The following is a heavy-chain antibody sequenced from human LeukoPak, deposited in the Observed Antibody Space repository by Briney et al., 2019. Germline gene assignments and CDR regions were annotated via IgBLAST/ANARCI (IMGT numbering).Heavy chain of an antibody. Sequence: GGSLRLSCAASGFTFSSYSMNWVRQAPGKGLEWVSSISSSSSYICYADSMKGRFTISRDNAKNSLYLQMNSLRAEDTAVYYCARQPPRGYSWNYLVPFDYWGQGTLVTVSS. CDR1: GFTFSSYS. D-gene: IGHD1-7*01. V-gene: IGHV3-21*01. CDR3: ARQPPRGYSWNYLVPFDY. CDR2: ISSSSSYI. J-gene: IGHJ4*02.